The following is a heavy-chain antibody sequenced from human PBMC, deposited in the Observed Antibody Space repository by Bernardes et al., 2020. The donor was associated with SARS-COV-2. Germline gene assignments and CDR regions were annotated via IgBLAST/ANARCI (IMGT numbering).Heavy chain of an antibody. V-gene: IGHV4-59*08. D-gene: IGHD5-18*01. CDR3: ARHPGGYSYGSAAFDI. CDR2: IYYSGST. J-gene: IGHJ3*02. CDR1: GGSISSYY. Sequence: SETLSLTCTVSGGSISSYYWSWIRQPPGKGLEWIGYIYYSGSTNYNPSLKSRVTISVDTSKNQFSLKLSSVTAADTAVYYCARHPGGYSYGSAAFDIWGQGTMVTVSS.